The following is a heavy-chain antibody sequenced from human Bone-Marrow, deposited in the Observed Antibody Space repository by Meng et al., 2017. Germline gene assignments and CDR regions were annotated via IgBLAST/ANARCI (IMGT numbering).Heavy chain of an antibody. V-gene: IGHV1-2*06. J-gene: IGHJ6*02. CDR2: INPNSGGT. CDR1: RYTFTGYY. D-gene: IGHD6-19*01. Sequence: ASVKVSCKASRYTFTGYYMHWVRQAPGQGLEWMGRINPNSGGTNYAQKFQGRVTMTRDTSISTAYMELSRLRSDDTAVYYCARTGYSSGWYLYGMDVWGQGTTVTVSS. CDR3: ARTGYSSGWYLYGMDV.